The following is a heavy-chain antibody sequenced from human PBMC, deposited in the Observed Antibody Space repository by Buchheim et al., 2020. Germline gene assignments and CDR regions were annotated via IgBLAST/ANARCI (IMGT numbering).Heavy chain of an antibody. CDR1: GFTFSSYS. D-gene: IGHD1-1*01. Sequence: EVQLVESGGGLVRSGGSLRLSCAASGFTFSSYSMNWVRQAPGKGLEWVSSISGSSTYIYYADSVKGRFTISRDKAKNSLYLQMNSLRAEDTAVYYCTRDSTGRGDNWFDPWGQGTL. V-gene: IGHV3-21*01. J-gene: IGHJ5*02. CDR2: ISGSSTYI. CDR3: TRDSTGRGDNWFDP.